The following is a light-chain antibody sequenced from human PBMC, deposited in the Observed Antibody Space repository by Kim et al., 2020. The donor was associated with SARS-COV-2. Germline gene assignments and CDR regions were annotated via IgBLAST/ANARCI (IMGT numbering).Light chain of an antibody. CDR2: GTS. Sequence: GGTVTLTGSSSTGAVPSGYYPTWFQQNPRQAPRALIYGTSNKHSWTPARFSGSPLGGKAALTLSGVQPEDEAEYYCLLYYGGAHVVFGGGTQLTVL. J-gene: IGLJ2*01. CDR3: LLYYGGAHVV. V-gene: IGLV7-43*01. CDR1: TGAVPSGYY.